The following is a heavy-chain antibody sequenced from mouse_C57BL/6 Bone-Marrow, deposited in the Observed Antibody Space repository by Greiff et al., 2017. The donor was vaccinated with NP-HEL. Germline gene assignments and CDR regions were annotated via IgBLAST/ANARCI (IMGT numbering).Heavy chain of an antibody. J-gene: IGHJ4*01. CDR3: ASRAPHYYAMDY. V-gene: IGHV5-4*03. CDR1: GFTFSSYA. Sequence: DVKLVESGGGLVKPGGSLKLSCAASGFTFSSYAMSWVRQTPEKRLEWVATISDGGSYTYYPDNVKGRFTISRDNAKNNLYLQMSHLKSEDTAMYYCASRAPHYYAMDYWGQGTSVTVSS. CDR2: ISDGGSYT.